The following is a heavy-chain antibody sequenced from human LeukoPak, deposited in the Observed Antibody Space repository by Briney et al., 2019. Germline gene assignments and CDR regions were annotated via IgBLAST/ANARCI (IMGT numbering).Heavy chain of an antibody. V-gene: IGHV1-2*02. CDR2: INPNSGGT. CDR1: VYTFTCYY. CDR3: AREGATRYYYYYMDV. J-gene: IGHJ6*03. Sequence: ASVKVSCKASVYTFTCYYMHWVRQAPGQGLEWMGWINPNSGGTNYAQKFQGRVTMTRDTSISTAYMELSRLRSDDTAVYYCAREGATRYYYYYMDVWGKGTTVTVSS. D-gene: IGHD1-26*01.